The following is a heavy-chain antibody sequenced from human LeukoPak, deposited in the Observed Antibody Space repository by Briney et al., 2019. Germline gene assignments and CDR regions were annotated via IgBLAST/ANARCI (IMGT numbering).Heavy chain of an antibody. Sequence: ASVKLSCKASGYTFTSYGISWVRQAPGQGLEWMGWLSAYNGNTKYAQRFQGRVTMTTDTSTSTAYVELRSLRSDDTAVYYCARDSPYPDIVVVVAATPCDYYGMDVWGQGTTVTVSS. J-gene: IGHJ6*02. V-gene: IGHV1-18*01. CDR2: LSAYNGNT. D-gene: IGHD2-15*01. CDR1: GYTFTSYG. CDR3: ARDSPYPDIVVVVAATPCDYYGMDV.